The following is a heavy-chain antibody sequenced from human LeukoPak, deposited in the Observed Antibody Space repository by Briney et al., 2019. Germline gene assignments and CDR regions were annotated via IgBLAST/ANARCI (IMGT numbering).Heavy chain of an antibody. D-gene: IGHD3-3*01. Sequence: SETLSLTCAVYGGSFSGYYWSWIRQPPGKGLEWIGEINHSGGTNYNPSLKSRVTISVDTSKNQFSLKLSSVTAADTAVYYCARGGPYDFWSGFRYGMDVWGQGTTVTVSS. V-gene: IGHV4-34*01. CDR1: GGSFSGYY. CDR3: ARGGPYDFWSGFRYGMDV. CDR2: INHSGGT. J-gene: IGHJ6*02.